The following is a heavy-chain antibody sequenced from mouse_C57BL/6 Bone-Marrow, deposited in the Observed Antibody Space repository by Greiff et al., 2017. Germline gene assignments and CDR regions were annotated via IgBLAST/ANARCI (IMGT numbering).Heavy chain of an antibody. CDR2: IWRGGST. CDR1: GFSLTSYG. Sequence: QVQLQQSGPGLVQPSQSLSITCTVSGFSLTSYGVHWVRQSPGKGLEWLGVIWRGGSTDYNAAFMSRLSITKENSKSQVFFKMNSLQAGDTAIYYCTKNPYSNCGMDYWGQGTSVTVSS. D-gene: IGHD2-5*01. V-gene: IGHV2-5*01. J-gene: IGHJ4*01. CDR3: TKNPYSNCGMDY.